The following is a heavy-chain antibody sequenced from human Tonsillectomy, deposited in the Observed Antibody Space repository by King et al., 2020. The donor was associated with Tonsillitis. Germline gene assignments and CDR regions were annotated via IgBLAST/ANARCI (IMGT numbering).Heavy chain of an antibody. D-gene: IGHD3-22*01. Sequence: VQLVESGGGLVQPGRSLRLACSASGFTFVDFGLNWVRQSLGKGLHWVSGISWDSGNIAYVDSVKCRFTISRDKAKNSLYLQMNSLRPEDTALYYCTRDYYFDTSGSLDYFDSWGQGTLVTVSS. J-gene: IGHJ4*02. CDR1: GFTFVDFG. CDR2: ISWDSGNI. CDR3: TRDYYFDTSGSLDYFDS. V-gene: IGHV3-9*01.